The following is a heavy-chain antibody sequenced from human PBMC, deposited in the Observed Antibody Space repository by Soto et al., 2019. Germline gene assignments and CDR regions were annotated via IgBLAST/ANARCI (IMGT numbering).Heavy chain of an antibody. J-gene: IGHJ6*02. CDR2: INPNSGGT. CDR3: ARDNRIPVGYYGMDV. CDR1: GYTFTGYY. D-gene: IGHD2-21*01. V-gene: IGHV1-2*04. Sequence: GASVKVSCKASGYTFTGYYMHWVRQAPGQGLEWMGWINPNSGGTNYAQKFQGWVTMTRDTSISTAYMELSRLRSDDTAVYYCARDNRIPVGYYGMDVWGQGTTVTV.